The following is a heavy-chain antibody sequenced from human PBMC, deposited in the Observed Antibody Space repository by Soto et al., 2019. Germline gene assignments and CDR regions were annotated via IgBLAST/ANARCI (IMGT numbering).Heavy chain of an antibody. V-gene: IGHV3-33*01. CDR2: IFHDGSYK. CDR1: GFDFSSFG. J-gene: IGHJ4*02. CDR3: ARDDYPDGPDY. Sequence: QVQMVETGGGVVQPGKSLRLTCAASGFDFSSFGTHWVRQAPGKGLEWVAVIFHDGSYKYYADSVKGRFAISRDNSKNTVYLQMSSLRAEDTAVYYCARDDYPDGPDYWGQGTLVTVSS. D-gene: IGHD4-17*01.